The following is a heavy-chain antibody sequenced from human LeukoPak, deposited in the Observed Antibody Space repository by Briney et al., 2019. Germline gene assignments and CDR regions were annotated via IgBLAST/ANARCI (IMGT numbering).Heavy chain of an antibody. J-gene: IGHJ3*02. CDR3: ARDLGYSAYATVRGYAVDI. V-gene: IGHV3-66*01. CDR1: GFTVSTNY. CDR2: IYSGGST. D-gene: IGHD5-12*01. Sequence: QPGGSLRLSCAASGFTVSTNYMSWVRQAPGKGLEWVPIIYSGGSTYYADSVKGRFTISRDISQNTLYLQMNSLRAEDTAVYYCARDLGYSAYATVRGYAVDIWGQGTMVTVSS.